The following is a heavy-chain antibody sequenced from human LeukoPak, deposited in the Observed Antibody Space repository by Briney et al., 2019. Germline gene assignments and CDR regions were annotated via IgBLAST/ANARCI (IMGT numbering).Heavy chain of an antibody. D-gene: IGHD3-22*01. J-gene: IGHJ3*02. CDR3: ARVTGYYYESSGSYYHAFDI. V-gene: IGHV1-2*02. Sequence: APVKPSCTASGYTFTGYYMHWVRQAPGQGLEWMGWINPNSGGTNYAQKFQGRVTMTRDTSISTAYMELSRLRSDDTAVYYCARVTGYYYESSGSYYHAFDIWGKGTTVSPSS. CDR2: INPNSGGT. CDR1: GYTFTGYY.